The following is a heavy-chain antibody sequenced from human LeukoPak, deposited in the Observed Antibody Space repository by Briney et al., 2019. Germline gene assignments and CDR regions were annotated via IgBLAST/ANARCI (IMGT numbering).Heavy chain of an antibody. V-gene: IGHV3-23*01. Sequence: QTGGSLRLSCAASGFSFSSYAMSRVRQAPGKGLERGSAISGSGGSTYYADSVKGRVTISRDNSKDTLYLHMNSLRAEDTAGYYCAKDPNSTGWTRGDAFDIWGQGTMVTVSS. J-gene: IGHJ3*02. CDR3: AKDPNSTGWTRGDAFDI. D-gene: IGHD6-19*01. CDR2: ISGSGGST. CDR1: GFSFSSYA.